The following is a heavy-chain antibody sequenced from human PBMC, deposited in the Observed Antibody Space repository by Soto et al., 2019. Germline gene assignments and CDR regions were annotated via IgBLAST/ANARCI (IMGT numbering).Heavy chain of an antibody. CDR1: GFTFSSYS. Sequence: EVQLVESGGGLVQPGGSLRLSCAASGFTFSSYSMNWVRQAPGKGLEWVSYISSSSSNIYYVDSVKGRFTISRDNAKNSLYLQRNSLRDEDTAVYYCASSGYDYVWGSYRFLDDWGQGTLVTVSS. J-gene: IGHJ4*02. CDR2: ISSSSSNI. V-gene: IGHV3-48*02. D-gene: IGHD3-16*02. CDR3: ASSGYDYVWGSYRFLDD.